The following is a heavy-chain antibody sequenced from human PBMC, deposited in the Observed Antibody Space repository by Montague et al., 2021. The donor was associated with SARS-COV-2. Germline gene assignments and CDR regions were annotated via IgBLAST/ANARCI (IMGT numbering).Heavy chain of an antibody. CDR2: IYYSGST. J-gene: IGHJ3*02. CDR3: ARGSGWMGNAFDI. CDR1: GGSISSNY. D-gene: IGHD6-19*01. V-gene: IGHV4-59*01. Sequence: SETLSLTCTVSGGSISSNYRSWIRQPPGKGLEWIGYIYYSGSTNYNPSLKSRVTISVDTSKNQFSLKLSSVTAADTAVYYCARGSGWMGNAFDIWGQGTMVTVSS.